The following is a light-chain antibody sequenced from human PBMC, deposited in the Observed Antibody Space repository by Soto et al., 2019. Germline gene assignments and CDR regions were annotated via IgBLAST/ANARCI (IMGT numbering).Light chain of an antibody. CDR1: QTISTY. CDR3: QQSYTIPLT. V-gene: IGKV1-39*01. J-gene: IGKJ4*01. CDR2: AAS. Sequence: DIQMTQSPSSLSASVGDRDTITCRASQTISTYLNWYQQKPGKVPELLIYAASSLQSGVPSRFSGSGSGTDFTLTIGSLQPEDFATYYCQQSYTIPLTFGGGTKVEIK.